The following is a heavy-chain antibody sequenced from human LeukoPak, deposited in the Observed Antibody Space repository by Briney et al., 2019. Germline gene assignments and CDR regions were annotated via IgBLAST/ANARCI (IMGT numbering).Heavy chain of an antibody. J-gene: IGHJ2*01. CDR3: VTDRARLFWYFDL. CDR2: SDPEDGEK. Sequence: GSVKVSCKVSGSTLSDLSIHWVRQAPGKGLEYVGGSDPEDGEKFHAQNFQGRVTMTEDTSIDTAYMELSSLRSEDTAVYYCVTDRARLFWYFDLWGRGTLVTVSS. D-gene: IGHD2-21*02. V-gene: IGHV1-24*01. CDR1: GSTLSDLS.